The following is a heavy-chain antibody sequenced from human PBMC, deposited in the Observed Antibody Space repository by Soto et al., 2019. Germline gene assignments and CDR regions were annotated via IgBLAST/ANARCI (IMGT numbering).Heavy chain of an antibody. V-gene: IGHV1-18*01. CDR2: ISAYNGNT. D-gene: IGHD3-10*01. Sequence: QVQLVQSGAEVKKPGASVKVSCKASGYTFTSYGISWVRQAPGQGLEWMGWISAYNGNTNYAQKIQGRGTMTTDTSTSTADMEMRSLRSDDTAVYYCARVYRITMVRGELSEYWGQGTLVTVSS. CDR3: ARVYRITMVRGELSEY. CDR1: GYTFTSYG. J-gene: IGHJ4*02.